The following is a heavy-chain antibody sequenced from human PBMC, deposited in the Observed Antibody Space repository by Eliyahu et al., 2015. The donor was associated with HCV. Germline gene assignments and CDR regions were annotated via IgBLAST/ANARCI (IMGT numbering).Heavy chain of an antibody. CDR1: GFTFSSYA. Sequence: ELQLVESGGGLVQPGGSLRVSCAASGFTFSSYAMHWVRQAPGKGLEYVSGISSDGGSTYYANSVNGRFTISRENSKNTLYLQMGSLRAEDMAVYYCARGYGYWGIDYWGQGTLVTVSS. D-gene: IGHD5-18*01. V-gene: IGHV3-64*01. CDR2: ISSDGGST. J-gene: IGHJ4*02. CDR3: ARGYGYWGIDY.